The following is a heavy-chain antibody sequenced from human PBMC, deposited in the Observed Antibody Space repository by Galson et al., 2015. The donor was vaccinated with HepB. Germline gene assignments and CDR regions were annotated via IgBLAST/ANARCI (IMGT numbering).Heavy chain of an antibody. J-gene: IGHJ4*02. V-gene: IGHV1-18*01. CDR1: GYTFSTFS. Sequence: SVKVSCKASGYTFSTFSIAWVRQAPGEGLEWMGWISAYDGSTNYAQSFQGRVTMTRDPSISTAYMELTRLISDDTAVYYCATKDYGDWDYWGQGTLVTVSS. D-gene: IGHD4-17*01. CDR3: ATKDYGDWDY. CDR2: ISAYDGST.